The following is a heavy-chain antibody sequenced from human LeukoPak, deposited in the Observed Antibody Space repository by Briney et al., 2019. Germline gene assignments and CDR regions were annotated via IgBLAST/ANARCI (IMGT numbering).Heavy chain of an antibody. CDR3: ARVAAEVVGVPGAIGFGWLRRDYYYMDV. CDR2: INPSGGST. Sequence: ASVKVSCKASGYTFTSYYMHWVRQAPGEGLEWMGIINPSGGSTSYAQKFQGRVTMTRDMSTSTVYMELSSLRSEDTAVHYCARVAAEVVGVPGAIGFGWLRRDYYYMDVWGKGTTVIVSS. D-gene: IGHD2-2*02. J-gene: IGHJ6*03. CDR1: GYTFTSYY. V-gene: IGHV1-46*01.